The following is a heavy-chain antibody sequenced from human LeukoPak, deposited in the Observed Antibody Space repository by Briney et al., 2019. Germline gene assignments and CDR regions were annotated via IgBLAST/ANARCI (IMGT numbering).Heavy chain of an antibody. D-gene: IGHD3-9*01. CDR3: ARDFLDDILTGSVGGFDY. CDR1: GGSISSGSYY. Sequence: SETLSLTCTVSGGSISSGSYYWSWIRQPAGKGLEWIGRIYTSGSTNYNPSLKSRVTISVDTSKNQFSLKLSSVTAADTAVYYCARDFLDDILTGSVGGFDYWGQGTLVTVSS. V-gene: IGHV4-61*02. CDR2: IYTSGST. J-gene: IGHJ4*02.